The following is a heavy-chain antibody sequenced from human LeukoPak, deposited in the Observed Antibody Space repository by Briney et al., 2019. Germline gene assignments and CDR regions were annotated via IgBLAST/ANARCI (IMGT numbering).Heavy chain of an antibody. J-gene: IGHJ4*02. V-gene: IGHV3-20*04. CDR3: ARGWGSTFDY. D-gene: IGHD7-27*01. Sequence: TGGYLRLSCAASGFTFDDYGMSWVRQAPGKVLEWVSGINWSGGSTGYADSVKGRFTISRDNAKNSLYLQMNSLRAEDTALYYCARGWGSTFDYWGQGTLVTVSS. CDR1: GFTFDDYG. CDR2: INWSGGST.